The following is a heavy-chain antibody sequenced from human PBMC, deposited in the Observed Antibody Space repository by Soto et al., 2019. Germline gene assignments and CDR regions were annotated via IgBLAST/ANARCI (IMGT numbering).Heavy chain of an antibody. CDR1: VFTFSIYA. D-gene: IGHD6-19*01. V-gene: IGHV3-23*01. CDR2: ITGSGDST. J-gene: IGHJ4*02. Sequence: SLRLSCASSVFTFSIYAISWVRQAPGKGLDWVSTITGSGDSTYYADSVKGRFTISRDNSKNTLYLQMTSLRAEDTAVYYCAKGSSSAWYRFDFWGQGTLVTVSS. CDR3: AKGSSSAWYRFDF.